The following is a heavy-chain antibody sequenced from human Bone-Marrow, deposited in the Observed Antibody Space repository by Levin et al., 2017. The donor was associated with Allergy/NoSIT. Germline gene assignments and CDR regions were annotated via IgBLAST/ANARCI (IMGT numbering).Heavy chain of an antibody. CDR1: GFIFSDFY. CDR3: ARGRSKGFAFDI. J-gene: IGHJ3*02. Sequence: GESLKISCAASGFIFSDFYMSWIRQAPGKGLEWLSYMGSDGTTMYYADSVKGRFTVSRDNTKDSLYLQMNGLRLEDTAVYYCARGRSKGFAFDIWGHGTMVTVSS. CDR2: MGSDGTTM. V-gene: IGHV3-11*01.